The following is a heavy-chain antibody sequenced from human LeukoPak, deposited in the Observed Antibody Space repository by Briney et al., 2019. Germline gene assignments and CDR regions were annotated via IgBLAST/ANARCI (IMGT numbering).Heavy chain of an antibody. CDR3: ARDEVVRGVNWFDP. CDR2: ISSSGSTI. Sequence: GGSLRLSCAASGFTFSDYYMSWIRQAPGKGLEWVSYISSSGSTIYYADSVKGRFTISRDNAKNSLYLQMNSLRAEDTALYHCARDEVVRGVNWFDPWGQGTLVTVSS. D-gene: IGHD3-10*01. CDR1: GFTFSDYY. V-gene: IGHV3-11*01. J-gene: IGHJ5*02.